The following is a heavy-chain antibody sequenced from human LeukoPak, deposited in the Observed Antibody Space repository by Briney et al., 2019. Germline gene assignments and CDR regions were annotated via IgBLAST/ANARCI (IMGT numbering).Heavy chain of an antibody. CDR3: ARGLLAARPGGY. CDR2: IYSSGST. Sequence: KPSETLSLTCTVSGGSISSYYWSWIRQPPGKGLEWIGYIYSSGSTNYNPSLKSRVTISVDTSKNQFSLKLNSVTAADTAVYYCARGLLAARPGGYWGQGTLVTASS. D-gene: IGHD6-6*01. J-gene: IGHJ4*02. V-gene: IGHV4-59*01. CDR1: GGSISSYY.